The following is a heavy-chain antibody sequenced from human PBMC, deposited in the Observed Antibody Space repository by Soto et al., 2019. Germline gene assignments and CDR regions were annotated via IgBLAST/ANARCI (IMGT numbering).Heavy chain of an antibody. CDR1: GYTITSYA. CDR3: AHNWKYEDAFDI. CDR2: ISAYNGNT. D-gene: IGHD1-7*01. V-gene: IGHV1-18*04. J-gene: IGHJ3*02. Sequence: QVQLVQSGAEVKKPGASVKVSCKASGYTITSYAISWVRQAPGQGLEWMGWISAYNGNTNYAQKLQGRDTMTTDTYTRTAYMELRSLRFDDTAVYFCAHNWKYEDAFDIWGQGTMVTVSS.